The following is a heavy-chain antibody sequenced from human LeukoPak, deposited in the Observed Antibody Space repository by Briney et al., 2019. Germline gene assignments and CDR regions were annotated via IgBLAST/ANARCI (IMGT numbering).Heavy chain of an antibody. V-gene: IGHV4-34*01. CDR3: ARRWGYCSSTSCRTFDY. Sequence: PSETLSLTCAVYGGSFSGYYWSWIRQPPGKGLEWIGEINHSGSTNYNPSLKSRVTISVDTSKNQFSLKLSSVTAADTAVYYCARRWGYCSSTSCRTFDYWGQGTLVTVSS. D-gene: IGHD2-2*01. CDR2: INHSGST. J-gene: IGHJ4*02. CDR1: GGSFSGYY.